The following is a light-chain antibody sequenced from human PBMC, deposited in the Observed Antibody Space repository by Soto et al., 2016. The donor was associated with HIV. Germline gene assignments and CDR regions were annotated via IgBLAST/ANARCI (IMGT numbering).Light chain of an antibody. CDR2: EDN. CDR3: QAWDSSTAVV. Sequence: SYELTQPPSVSVSPGQTARITCSGDALPKRDSYWYQQKPGQSPVMVIYEDNKRPPGTPERFSGSNSGNTATLTISGTQAMDEADYYCQAWDSSTAVVFGGGTKLTVL. J-gene: IGLJ2*01. V-gene: IGLV3-1*01. CDR1: ALPKRD.